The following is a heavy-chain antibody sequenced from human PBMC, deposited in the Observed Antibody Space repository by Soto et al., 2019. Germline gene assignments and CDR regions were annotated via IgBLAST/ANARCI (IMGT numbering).Heavy chain of an antibody. J-gene: IGHJ4*02. CDR3: AKNPGYYYDSTGYHFYY. D-gene: IGHD3-22*01. Sequence: EVQLLESGGGLVPPGGSLRLSCAASEFTFSTYAMSWVRQAPGKGLEWVSAIIYGGGTTYYADSVMGRFTISRDNSKNTLYLQMNSLRAEDTAVYYCAKNPGYYYDSTGYHFYYWCQGTLVTVSS. CDR2: IIYGGGTT. CDR1: EFTFSTYA. V-gene: IGHV3-23*01.